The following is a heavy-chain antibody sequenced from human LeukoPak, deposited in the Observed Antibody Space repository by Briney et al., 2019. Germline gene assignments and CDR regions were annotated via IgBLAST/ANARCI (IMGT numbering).Heavy chain of an antibody. D-gene: IGHD5-18*01. V-gene: IGHV3-30-3*01. CDR2: ISYDGSNK. CDR3: ARDHRGYSYGRFGPTDY. J-gene: IGHJ4*02. CDR1: GFTFSSYA. Sequence: PGGSLRLSCAASGFTFSSYAMHWVRQAPGKGLEWVAVISYDGSNKYYADSVKGRFTISRDHSKNTLYLQMNSLRAEDTAVYYCARDHRGYSYGRFGPTDYWGQGTLVTVSS.